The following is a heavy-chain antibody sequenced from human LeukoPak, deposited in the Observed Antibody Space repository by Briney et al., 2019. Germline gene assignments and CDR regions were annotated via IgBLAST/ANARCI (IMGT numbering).Heavy chain of an antibody. CDR1: GGSISSHY. CDR3: ARVGAQKVDY. CDR2: ICYSGST. D-gene: IGHD1-26*01. V-gene: IGHV4-59*11. Sequence: SETLSPTCTVSGGSISSHYWSWIRQPPGKGLEWIGYICYSGSTNYNPSLKSRVTISVDTSKNQFSLKLSSVTAADTAVYYCARVGAQKVDYWGQGTLVTVSS. J-gene: IGHJ4*02.